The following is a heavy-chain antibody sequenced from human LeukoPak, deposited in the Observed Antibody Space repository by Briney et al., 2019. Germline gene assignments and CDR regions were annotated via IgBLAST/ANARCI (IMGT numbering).Heavy chain of an antibody. V-gene: IGHV3-7*01. J-gene: IGHJ4*02. CDR1: GFAFSSYY. CDR3: VRGHYADY. Sequence: GGSLRLSCAASGFAFSSYYMNWVRQAPGKGLEWVANIKPDGSEENYVDSVRGRFTISRDNAKNSVYPQMNSLRADDTALYYCVRGHYADYTSQGTLVTVSS. CDR2: IKPDGSEE.